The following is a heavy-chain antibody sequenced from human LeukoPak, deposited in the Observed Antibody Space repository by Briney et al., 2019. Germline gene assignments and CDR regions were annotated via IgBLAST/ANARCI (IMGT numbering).Heavy chain of an antibody. J-gene: IGHJ6*03. Sequence: SETLSLTCTVSGGSISSYSWSWIRQPAGKGLEWIGRIYTSGSTNYNPSLKSRVTMSVDTSKNQFSLKLSSVTAADTAVYYCAREVPAAIHNYYYYMDVWGKGTTVTVSS. D-gene: IGHD2-2*02. V-gene: IGHV4-4*07. CDR1: GGSISSYS. CDR3: AREVPAAIHNYYYYMDV. CDR2: IYTSGST.